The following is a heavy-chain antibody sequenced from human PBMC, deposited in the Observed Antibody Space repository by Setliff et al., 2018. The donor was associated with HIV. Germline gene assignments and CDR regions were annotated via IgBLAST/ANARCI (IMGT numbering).Heavy chain of an antibody. CDR2: IYYTGST. V-gene: IGHV4-39*01. D-gene: IGHD6-13*01. Sequence: PSETLSLTCAVSGGSIISSTFYWGWIRQPPGKGLEWIGTIYYTGSTYYNPSLMSRLTISVDTSKNQLSLRLTSVTATDTAVYYCARLRTAPAGRLYPPGYWGQGTLVTVS. CDR1: GGSIISSTFY. J-gene: IGHJ4*02. CDR3: ARLRTAPAGRLYPPGY.